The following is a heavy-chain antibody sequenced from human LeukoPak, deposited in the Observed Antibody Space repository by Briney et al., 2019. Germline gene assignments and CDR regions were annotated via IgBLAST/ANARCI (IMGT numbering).Heavy chain of an antibody. CDR2: INPNSGGT. J-gene: IGHJ4*02. V-gene: IGHV1-2*02. D-gene: IGHD3-3*01. CDR3: ARAHNDFWSAAGGY. CDR1: GYTFTGYY. Sequence: ASVKVSCKASGYTFTGYYMHWVRQAPGQGLEWMGWINPNSGGTNYAQKFQGRVTMTRDTSISTAYMELSRLRSDDTAVYYCARAHNDFWSAAGGYWGQGTLVTVSS.